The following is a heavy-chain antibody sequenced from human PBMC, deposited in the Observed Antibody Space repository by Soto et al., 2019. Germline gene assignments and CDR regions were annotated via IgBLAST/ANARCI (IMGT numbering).Heavy chain of an antibody. V-gene: IGHV4-59*08. J-gene: IGHJ6*02. D-gene: IGHD2-15*01. Sequence: SETLSLTCSVSGGSISSYYWSWIRQPPGKGLEWIGYISNSGSTNYNPSLKSRVTISEDTSKNQFSLNLSSVTAADTAVYYCAESSGGHYYYGMDVWGQGTTVTVSS. CDR3: AESSGGHYYYGMDV. CDR2: ISNSGST. CDR1: GGSISSYY.